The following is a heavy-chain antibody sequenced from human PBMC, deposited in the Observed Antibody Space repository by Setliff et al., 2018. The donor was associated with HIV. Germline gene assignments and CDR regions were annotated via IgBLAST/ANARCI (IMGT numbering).Heavy chain of an antibody. CDR2: IYYSGST. Sequence: SGPTLVNPTQTLTLTCTFSGFSLSTSGMCVSWIRQPPGKGLEWIGYIYYSGSTYYNPSLKSRVTISVDTSKNQFSLKLSSVTAADTAVYYCARHHYSNWFDPWGQGTLVTVSS. V-gene: IGHV4-39*01. D-gene: IGHD2-15*01. CDR3: ARHHYSNWFDP. J-gene: IGHJ5*02. CDR1: GFSLSTSGMC.